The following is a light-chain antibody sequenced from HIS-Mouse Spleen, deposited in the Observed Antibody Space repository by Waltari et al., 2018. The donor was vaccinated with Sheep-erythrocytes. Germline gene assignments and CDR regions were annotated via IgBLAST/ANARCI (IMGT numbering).Light chain of an antibody. CDR1: SSDVGSYKL. Sequence: QSALTQPASVSGSPGQSITIPCTGTSSDVGSYKLVSWYQQHPGKAPKLMIYEGSKRPSGVSNRFSGSKSGNTASLTISGLQAEDEADYYCCSYAGSSTPWVFGGGTKLTVL. CDR2: EGS. V-gene: IGLV2-23*01. CDR3: CSYAGSSTPWV. J-gene: IGLJ3*02.